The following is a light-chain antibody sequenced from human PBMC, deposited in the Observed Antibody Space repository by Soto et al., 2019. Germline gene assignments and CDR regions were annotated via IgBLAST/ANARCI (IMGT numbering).Light chain of an antibody. Sequence: DIQMTQSPSTLSASVGDRVTSTCRASQSISSWLAWYQQKPGKAPKLLIYKASSLESEVPSRFSGSGSGTEFTLTISSLQPDYFATYYCQQYNSYWTFGQGTKVEIK. CDR1: QSISSW. CDR3: QQYNSYWT. V-gene: IGKV1-5*03. J-gene: IGKJ1*01. CDR2: KAS.